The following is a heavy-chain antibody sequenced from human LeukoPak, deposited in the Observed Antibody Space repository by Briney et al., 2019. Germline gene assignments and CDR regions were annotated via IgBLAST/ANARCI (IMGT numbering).Heavy chain of an antibody. CDR1: GGTFSNYA. Sequence: ASVKVSCKASGGTFSNYAFNWVRQAPGQGLEWMGGIIPLFAKANYAQRFQGRVTITADESTSTAYMELRSLRSEDTAVYYCARDHHDPPSGSYWGQGTLVTVSS. D-gene: IGHD1-26*01. CDR3: ARDHHDPPSGSY. V-gene: IGHV1-69*13. CDR2: IIPLFAKA. J-gene: IGHJ4*02.